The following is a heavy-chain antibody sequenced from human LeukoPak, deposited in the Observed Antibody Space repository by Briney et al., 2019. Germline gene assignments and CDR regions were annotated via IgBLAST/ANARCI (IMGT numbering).Heavy chain of an antibody. V-gene: IGHV3-33*01. D-gene: IGHD1-1*01. Sequence: GGSLRLSCAASGFTFSSYGMPWVRQAPGKGLEWVAVIWYDGSNKYYADSVKGRFTISRDNSKNTLYLQMNSLRAEDTAVCYCAREFRAAGPGAYGMDVWGQGTTVTVSS. CDR2: IWYDGSNK. CDR1: GFTFSSYG. CDR3: AREFRAAGPGAYGMDV. J-gene: IGHJ6*02.